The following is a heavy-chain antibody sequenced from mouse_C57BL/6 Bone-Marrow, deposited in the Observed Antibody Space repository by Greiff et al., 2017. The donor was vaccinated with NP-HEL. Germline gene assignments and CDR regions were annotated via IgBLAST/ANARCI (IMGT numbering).Heavy chain of an antibody. J-gene: IGHJ2*01. CDR2: INPYNGGT. CDR1: GCTFTDYY. D-gene: IGHD1-1*01. CDR3: ARKGSTTVVKGYYFDY. V-gene: IGHV1-19*01. Sequence: EVQLQQSGPVLVKPGASVKMSCKASGCTFTDYYMNWVKQSHGKSLEWIGVINPYNGGTSYNQKFKGKATLTVDKSSSTAYMELNSLTSEDSAVYYCARKGSTTVVKGYYFDYWGQGTTLTVSS.